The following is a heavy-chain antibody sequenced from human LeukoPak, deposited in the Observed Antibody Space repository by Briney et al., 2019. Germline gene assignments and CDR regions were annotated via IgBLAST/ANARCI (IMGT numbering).Heavy chain of an antibody. CDR2: IYYSGST. CDR3: AREECGADGAFDI. V-gene: IGHV4-59*01. J-gene: IGHJ3*02. D-gene: IGHD2/OR15-2a*01. CDR1: GGSISSYY. Sequence: SETLSLTCTVSGGSISSYYWSWIRQPPGKGLEWIGYIYYSGSTNYNPSLKSRVTISVDTSKNQFSLKLSSVTAADTAVYYCAREECGADGAFDIWGQGTMVTVSS.